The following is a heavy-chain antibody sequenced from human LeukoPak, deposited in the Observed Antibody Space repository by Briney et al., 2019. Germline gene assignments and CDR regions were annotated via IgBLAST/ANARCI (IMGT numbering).Heavy chain of an antibody. V-gene: IGHV3-49*04. CDR1: GFAFNSYE. CDR3: SRESPEATAKFDY. D-gene: IGHD2-21*02. Sequence: PGGSLRLSCIASGFAFNSYEMNWVRQAPGQGLEWVGFIRSKAYGGTTEYAASVKGRFTISRDDSKSIAYLQMNSLTSEDTAVYYCSRESPEATAKFDYWGQGTPVTLSS. J-gene: IGHJ4*02. CDR2: IRSKAYGGTT.